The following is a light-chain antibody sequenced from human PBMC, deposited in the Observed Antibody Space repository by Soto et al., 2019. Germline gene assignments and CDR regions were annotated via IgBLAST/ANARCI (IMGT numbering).Light chain of an antibody. Sequence: ENVLTQSPGTLSLSPGERVTLSCRASQDIRSHLAWYQQKPGQAPRLLIFDASSRATGIPDRFSGSGSGTDFTLSISRLEPEDFAVYYCQQYGNSPRTFGQGTKVDIK. CDR3: QQYGNSPRT. CDR2: DAS. V-gene: IGKV3-20*01. CDR1: QDIRSH. J-gene: IGKJ1*01.